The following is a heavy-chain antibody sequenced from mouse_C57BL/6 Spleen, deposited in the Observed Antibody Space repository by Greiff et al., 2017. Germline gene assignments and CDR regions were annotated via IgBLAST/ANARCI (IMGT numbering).Heavy chain of an antibody. J-gene: IGHJ3*01. CDR3: ACSSEAWFAY. V-gene: IGHV1-64*01. CDR1: GYTFTSYW. CDR2: IHPNSGST. Sequence: QVQLQQPGAELVKPGASVKLSCKASGYTFTSYWMHWVKQRPGQGLEWIGMIHPNSGSTNYNEKFKSKATLTVEKSSSTAYMQLSSLTSEDSAVDYCACSSEAWFAYWGQGTLVTVSA. D-gene: IGHD1-1*01.